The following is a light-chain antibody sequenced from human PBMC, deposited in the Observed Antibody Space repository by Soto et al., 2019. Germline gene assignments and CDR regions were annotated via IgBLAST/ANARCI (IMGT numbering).Light chain of an antibody. CDR1: QSIEDL. V-gene: IGKV1-5*03. CDR2: RAS. CDR3: QQYRSYST. J-gene: IGKJ1*01. Sequence: IQMTQSTATLSASVGDRVTITCRASQSIEDLLAWYQQKPGIAPKLLVYRASTLESGVPSRFSGSGSGTEFTLTINSLQPDDFATYFCQQYRSYSTFGQGTKVEI.